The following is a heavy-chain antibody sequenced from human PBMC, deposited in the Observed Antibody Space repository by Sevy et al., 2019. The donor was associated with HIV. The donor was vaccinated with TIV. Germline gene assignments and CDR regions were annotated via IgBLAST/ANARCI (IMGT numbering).Heavy chain of an antibody. D-gene: IGHD1-26*01. V-gene: IGHV3-33*01. CDR3: AATATHLDY. J-gene: IGHJ4*02. CDR2: IWYEGSTT. Sequence: GGSLRLSCAASGFTFSSFGMHWVLQAPGKGLELVAVIWYEGSTTYYADSVRGRFTISRDSSNNTLYLQMNSLRADDTAVYYCAATATHLDYWGQGTLVTVSS. CDR1: GFTFSSFG.